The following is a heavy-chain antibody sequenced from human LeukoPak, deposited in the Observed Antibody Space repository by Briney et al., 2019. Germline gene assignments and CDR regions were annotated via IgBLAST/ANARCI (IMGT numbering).Heavy chain of an antibody. CDR2: ISGSGTST. CDR1: GFTFRSYA. Sequence: GGSLRLSCAASGFTFRSYAMSWVRQAPGKGLEWFLAISGSGTSTYYADSVKGRFTISRDNSKNTLYLQMNSLRAEDTAVYYCEGTYYYDSSDDYWGQGTLVTVSS. D-gene: IGHD3-22*01. V-gene: IGHV3-23*01. CDR3: EGTYYYDSSDDY. J-gene: IGHJ4*02.